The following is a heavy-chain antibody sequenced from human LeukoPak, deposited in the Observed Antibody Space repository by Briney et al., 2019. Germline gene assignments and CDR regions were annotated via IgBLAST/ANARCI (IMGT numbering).Heavy chain of an antibody. J-gene: IGHJ4*02. D-gene: IGHD6-13*01. Sequence: SSETLSLTCTVSGGSISSTSYHWGWIRQPPGKGLEWVGNIYYTGTIYHNPSLKSRVTISVDTSKNQFSLKLSSVTAADTAVYYCARGEIKYSSSWYFDYWGQGTLVTVSS. V-gene: IGHV4-39*07. CDR1: GGSISSTSYH. CDR3: ARGEIKYSSSWYFDY. CDR2: IYYTGTI.